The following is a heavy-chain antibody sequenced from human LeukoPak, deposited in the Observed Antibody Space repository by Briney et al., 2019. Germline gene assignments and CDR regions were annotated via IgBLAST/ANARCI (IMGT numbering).Heavy chain of an antibody. CDR1: TSTVSINY. Sequence: GGSLRLSCAVSTSTVSINYLNWVRQAPGKGLEWVSGRNGGSTGYADSVKGRFTISRDNSKNSLYLQMSSLRAEDTALYYCARDRTMTTVTDFDYWGQGTLVTVSS. V-gene: IGHV3-20*04. J-gene: IGHJ4*02. CDR2: RNGGST. D-gene: IGHD4-17*01. CDR3: ARDRTMTTVTDFDY.